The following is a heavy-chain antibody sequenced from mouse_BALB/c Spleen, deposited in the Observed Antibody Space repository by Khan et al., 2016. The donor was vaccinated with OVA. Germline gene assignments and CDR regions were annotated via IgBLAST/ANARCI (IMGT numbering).Heavy chain of an antibody. J-gene: IGHJ4*01. CDR2: IWGGRST. Sequence: QVQLKESGPGLVAPSQNLSITCTVSGFSLSDYGVSWIRQTPGKGLEWLGVIWGGRSTYYNSALRSRLSISKDNSKSQVFLKMTSLQSDDSAMFYCAKGVWAHYYTLDYWGQGTSVIVSS. CDR3: AKGVWAHYYTLDY. V-gene: IGHV2-6-5*01. CDR1: GFSLSDYG.